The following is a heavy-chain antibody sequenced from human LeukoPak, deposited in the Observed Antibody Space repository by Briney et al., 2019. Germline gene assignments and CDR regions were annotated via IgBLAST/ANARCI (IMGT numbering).Heavy chain of an antibody. V-gene: IGHV4-39*01. CDR2: IYYSGST. Sequence: SETLSLTCAVYGGSFSSYYWGWIRQPPGKGLEWIGSIYYSGSTYYNPSLKSRVTISVDTSKNQFSLKLSSVTAADTAVYYCARHRYYYRSGSYYGAPYYMDVWGKGTTVTISS. J-gene: IGHJ6*03. CDR1: GGSFSSYY. CDR3: ARHRYYYRSGSYYGAPYYMDV. D-gene: IGHD3-10*01.